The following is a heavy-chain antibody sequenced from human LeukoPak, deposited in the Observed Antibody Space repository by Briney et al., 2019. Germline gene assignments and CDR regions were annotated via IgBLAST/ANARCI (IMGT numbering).Heavy chain of an antibody. V-gene: IGHV3-23*01. D-gene: IGHD3-22*01. CDR2: ISGSGGST. J-gene: IGHJ4*02. CDR3: AKEVGYDSSGYDDY. CDR1: GFIFSSHA. Sequence: PGGSLRLSCAASGFIFSSHAMSWVRQAPGQGLEWVSAISGSGGSTYYADSAKGRFTISRDNSKNTLYLQMNSLRAEDTAVYYCAKEVGYDSSGYDDYWGQGTLVTVSS.